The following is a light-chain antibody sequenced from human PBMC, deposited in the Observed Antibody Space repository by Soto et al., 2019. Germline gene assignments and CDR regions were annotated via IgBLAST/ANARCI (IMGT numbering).Light chain of an antibody. V-gene: IGLV2-14*01. CDR1: SSDVGGSKY. CDR2: EVA. CDR3: SSKTSSGTLYV. Sequence: QSALTQPASVSGYPGQSITISCAGTSSDVGGSKYVSWDQQHPGEAPKLIRYEVAYRPSGVSNRFSGAKPGNTASVTVSGLRTEDEADYYCSSKTSSGTLYVFGTGTKVTVL. J-gene: IGLJ1*01.